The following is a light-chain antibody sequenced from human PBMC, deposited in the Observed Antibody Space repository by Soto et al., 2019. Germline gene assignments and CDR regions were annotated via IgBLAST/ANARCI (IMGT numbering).Light chain of an antibody. CDR2: DVS. CDR3: CSYAGSYIVV. J-gene: IGLJ2*01. Sequence: QSVLTQPRSVSGSPGQSVAISCTGTSSDVGGYNYVSWYRQHPGKAPKLIIYDVSKRPSGVPDRFSGSKSGNTASLTISGLQAEDEADYYCCSYAGSYIVVIGGGTKVTVL. V-gene: IGLV2-11*01. CDR1: SSDVGGYNY.